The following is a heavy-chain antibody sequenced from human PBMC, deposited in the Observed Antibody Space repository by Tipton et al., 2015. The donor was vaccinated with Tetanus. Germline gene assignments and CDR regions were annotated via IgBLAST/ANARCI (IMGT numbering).Heavy chain of an antibody. Sequence: TLSLTCTVSGGSISSGGYYWSWIRQHPGKGLEWLGDIYYTGNTYYNPSLKSRLTISLDTSKNQFSLRLSSLSAADTAVYYCARDRITGPTGRYYAMDVWGQGTTVTVSS. CDR2: IYYTGNT. V-gene: IGHV4-31*03. J-gene: IGHJ6*01. CDR3: ARDRITGPTGRYYAMDV. D-gene: IGHD1-7*01. CDR1: GGSISSGGYY.